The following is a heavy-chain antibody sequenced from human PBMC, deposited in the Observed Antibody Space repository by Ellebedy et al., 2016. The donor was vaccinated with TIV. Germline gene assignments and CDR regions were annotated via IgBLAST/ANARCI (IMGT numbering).Heavy chain of an antibody. D-gene: IGHD3-16*01. CDR2: IYSAGST. V-gene: IGHV3-53*01. Sequence: PGGSLRLSCAASGFTVSSNYMSWVRQAPGKGLEWVSVIYSAGSTYYAGSVKGRFTISRDNSKNTLYLQMNSLRADDTAVYYCARGRLVARDAFDLWGQGTMVTVSS. J-gene: IGHJ3*01. CDR1: GFTVSSNY. CDR3: ARGRLVARDAFDL.